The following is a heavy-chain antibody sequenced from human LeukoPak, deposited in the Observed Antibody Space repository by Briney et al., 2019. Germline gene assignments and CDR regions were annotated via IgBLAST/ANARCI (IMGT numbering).Heavy chain of an antibody. D-gene: IGHD3-10*01. J-gene: IGHJ4*02. CDR1: GFTFDDYA. Sequence: GGSLRLSCAASGFTFDDYAMHWVRQGPGKGLEWVSGISWNSGSIGYADSVKGRFTISRDNAKNSLYLQMNSLRAEDTAVYYCAKDGETYYYGSGSYYGHFDYWGQGTLVTVSS. CDR3: AKDGETYYYGSGSYYGHFDY. V-gene: IGHV3-9*01. CDR2: ISWNSGSI.